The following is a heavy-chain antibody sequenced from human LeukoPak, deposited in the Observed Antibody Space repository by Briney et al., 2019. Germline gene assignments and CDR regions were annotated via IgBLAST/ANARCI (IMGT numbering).Heavy chain of an antibody. CDR1: GGSISSGGYY. D-gene: IGHD2-2*01. CDR3: ARTYCDSTTCYRFDY. CDR2: IQTSGST. V-gene: IGHV4-61*02. Sequence: SETLSLTCTVSGGSISSGGYYWNWIRQPAGKGLEWTGRIQTSGSTNYNPSLNSRVTISVDTSENQFSLELRSVTAADAAVYYCARTYCDSTTCYRFDYWGQGTLVTVSS. J-gene: IGHJ4*02.